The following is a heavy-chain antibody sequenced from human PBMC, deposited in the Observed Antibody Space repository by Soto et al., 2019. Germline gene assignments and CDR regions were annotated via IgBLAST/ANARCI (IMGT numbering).Heavy chain of an antibody. CDR2: ITSNGGST. J-gene: IGHJ4*02. CDR1: GFTFSSYA. Sequence: EVQLVESGGDLVQPGGSLRVSCAASGFTFSSYAMHWVRQAPGKGLEYVSAITSNGGSTYYANSVKGRFTISRDNSKNTLYRQMGSLSPEDMAVYYCVRRRDSSGYDYWGQGTLVTVSS. V-gene: IGHV3-64*01. D-gene: IGHD3-22*01. CDR3: VRRRDSSGYDY.